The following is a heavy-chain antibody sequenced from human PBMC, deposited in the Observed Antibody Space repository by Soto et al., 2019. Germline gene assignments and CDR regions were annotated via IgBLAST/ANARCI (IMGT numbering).Heavy chain of an antibody. CDR2: IYYSGST. CDR3: ARRGGYSYGYWSTYYYGMDV. Sequence: PSETLSLTCTVSGGSISSSSYYWGWIRQPPGKGLEWIGSIYYSGSTYYNPSLKSRVTISVDTSKNQFSLKLSSVTAADTAVYYCARRGGYSYGYWSTYYYGMDVWGQGTTVTVSS. D-gene: IGHD5-18*01. CDR1: GGSISSSSYY. V-gene: IGHV4-39*01. J-gene: IGHJ6*02.